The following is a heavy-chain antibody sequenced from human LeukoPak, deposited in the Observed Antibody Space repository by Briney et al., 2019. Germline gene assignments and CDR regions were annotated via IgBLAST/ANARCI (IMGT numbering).Heavy chain of an antibody. D-gene: IGHD1-26*01. CDR3: ARFSGSYPSAFDI. V-gene: IGHV1-18*01. CDR2: ISAYNGNT. Sequence: GASVKVSCKTSGYTFSNYGISWVRQAPGQGLEWMGWISAYNGNTNYAQKLQGRVTMTTDTSTSTAYMELRSLRSDDTAVYYCARFSGSYPSAFDIWGQGTMVTVSS. CDR1: GYTFSNYG. J-gene: IGHJ3*02.